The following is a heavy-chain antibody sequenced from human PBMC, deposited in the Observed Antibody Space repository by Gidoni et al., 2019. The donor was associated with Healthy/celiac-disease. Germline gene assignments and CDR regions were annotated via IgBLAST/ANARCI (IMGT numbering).Heavy chain of an antibody. CDR2: IIPIFGTA. Sequence: QVQLVQSGAEVKKPGSSVKVSCKASGVTFSSEAISWVRQAPGQGLEWMGGIIPIFGTANYAQKFQGRVTITADESTSTAYMELSSLRSEDTAVYSCARDGVGATRKRYYYGMDVWGQGTTVTVSS. J-gene: IGHJ6*02. CDR1: GVTFSSEA. D-gene: IGHD1-26*01. CDR3: ARDGVGATRKRYYYGMDV. V-gene: IGHV1-69*01.